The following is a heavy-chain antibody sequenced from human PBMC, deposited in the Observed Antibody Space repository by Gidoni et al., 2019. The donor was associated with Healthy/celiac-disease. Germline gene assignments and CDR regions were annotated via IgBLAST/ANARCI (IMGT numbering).Heavy chain of an antibody. V-gene: IGHV3-21*01. Sequence: EVQMVESGGGLVKPGGSLRLSCAASGFTFSSYSMNWVRQAPGKGLECVSSISSSRSYIYYADSVKGRFTISRDNAKNSLYLQMNSLRAEDTAVYYCARSSYDILTGYYDPYGMDVWGQGTTVTVSS. CDR3: ARSSYDILTGYYDPYGMDV. D-gene: IGHD3-9*01. J-gene: IGHJ6*02. CDR2: ISSSRSYI. CDR1: GFTFSSYS.